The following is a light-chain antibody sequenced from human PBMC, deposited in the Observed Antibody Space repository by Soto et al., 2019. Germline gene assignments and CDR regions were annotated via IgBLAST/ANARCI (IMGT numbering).Light chain of an antibody. J-gene: IGLJ1*01. V-gene: IGLV2-11*01. CDR2: DVT. CDR3: SSYTTSAPYV. Sequence: QSVLTQPRSVSGSLGQSVTISCTGTSSDIGAYNYVSWYQHHPGKAPRLMIYDVTKRSSGVPDHFSGSKSGNTASLTISGLQTEDEADYYCSSYTTSAPYVFGSGTKVTVL. CDR1: SSDIGAYNY.